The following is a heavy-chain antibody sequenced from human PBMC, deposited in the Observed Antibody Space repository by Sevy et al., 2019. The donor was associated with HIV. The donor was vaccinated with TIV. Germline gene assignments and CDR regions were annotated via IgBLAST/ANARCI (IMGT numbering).Heavy chain of an antibody. Sequence: ASVKVSCKVSGYTLTKLPMHWVRQAPGKGLEWMGGFDPEHGETIYAQRFQGRVTMTEDTSTDTAYMELSSLRSEDTAVYYCATLDFWSENPFYGTDVWGQRTTVTVSS. CDR3: ATLDFWSENPFYGTDV. J-gene: IGHJ6*02. CDR1: GYTLTKLP. V-gene: IGHV1-24*01. CDR2: FDPEHGET. D-gene: IGHD3-3*01.